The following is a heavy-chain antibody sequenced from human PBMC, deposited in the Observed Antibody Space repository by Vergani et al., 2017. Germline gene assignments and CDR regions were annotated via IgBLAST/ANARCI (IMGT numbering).Heavy chain of an antibody. J-gene: IGHJ6*03. V-gene: IGHV1-69*04. CDR3: ARDRRSGYDLFYYYYYMDV. Sequence: QVQLVQSGAEVKKPGSSVKVSCKASGGTFSSYAISWVRQAPGQGLEWMGRIIPILGIANYAQKFQGRVTITADKSTSTAYMELSSLRSEDTAVYYCARDRRSGYDLFYYYYYMDVWGKGTTVTVSS. CDR1: GGTFSSYA. CDR2: IIPILGIA. D-gene: IGHD5-12*01.